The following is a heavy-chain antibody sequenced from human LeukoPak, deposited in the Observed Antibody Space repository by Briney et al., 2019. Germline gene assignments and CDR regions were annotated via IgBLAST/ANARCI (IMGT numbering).Heavy chain of an antibody. J-gene: IGHJ5*02. CDR2: INGDGRST. CDR1: GFTFSSYW. CDR3: ARVWNCSGGSCYNWFDP. V-gene: IGHV3-74*01. D-gene: IGHD2-15*01. Sequence: PGGSLRLSCAASGFTFSSYWMHWVRQAPGKGLVWVSRINGDGRSTNYADSMKGRFTISRDNAKNTLYLQMNSLRAEDTAVYYCARVWNCSGGSCYNWFDPWGQGTLVTVSS.